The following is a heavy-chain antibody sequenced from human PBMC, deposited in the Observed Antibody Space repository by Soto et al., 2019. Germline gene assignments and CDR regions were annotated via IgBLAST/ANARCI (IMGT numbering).Heavy chain of an antibody. J-gene: IGHJ5*02. CDR1: GFTFSNYA. D-gene: IGHD3-10*01. Sequence: EVQLLQSGGGWVQPGGSLRLSCAASGFTFSNYAMAWVRQAPGKGLEWVSSISGSGVIKYYADSVQGRFTISRDNSNNTLSVQMKSLRVEDTAIYYCAKDLTSMVRVVLPSPWGQGILVTVSS. CDR3: AKDLTSMVRVVLPSP. CDR2: ISGSGVIK. V-gene: IGHV3-23*01.